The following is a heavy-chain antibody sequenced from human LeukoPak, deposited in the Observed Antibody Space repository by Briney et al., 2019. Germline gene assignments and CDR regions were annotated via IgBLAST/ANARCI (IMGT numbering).Heavy chain of an antibody. CDR2: ITGSGIST. D-gene: IGHD3-16*01. CDR1: GFTFSDYA. V-gene: IGHV3-23*01. J-gene: IGHJ4*02. Sequence: GGSLRLSCEASGFTFSDYAMTWVRQAPGKGLEWVSEITGSGISTYYADSVKGRFTISRDNSKNTLYLQMNSLRAEDTAIYYCARGVSDWGQGTLVTVAS. CDR3: ARGVSD.